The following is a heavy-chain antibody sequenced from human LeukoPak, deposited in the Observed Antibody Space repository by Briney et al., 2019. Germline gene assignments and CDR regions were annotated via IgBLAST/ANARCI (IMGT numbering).Heavy chain of an antibody. CDR1: GFTFSSYS. J-gene: IGHJ4*02. Sequence: GGSLRLSCAASGFTFSSYSMNWVRQAPGKGLEWVSSISSSSSYIYYADSVKGRFTISRDNAKNSLYLQMNSLRAEDTAVYYCARQMAYCGGDCYSRLFDYGGQGTLVTVS. D-gene: IGHD2-21*02. CDR3: ARQMAYCGGDCYSRLFDY. V-gene: IGHV3-21*01. CDR2: ISSSSSYI.